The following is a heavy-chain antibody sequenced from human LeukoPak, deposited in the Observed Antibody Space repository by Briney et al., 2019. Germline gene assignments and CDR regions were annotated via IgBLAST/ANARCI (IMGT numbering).Heavy chain of an antibody. CDR2: VYSCGST. Sequence: SETLSLTCTVSGGSISSSYWSWIRQPAGKGLEWIGRVYSCGSTNHNPSLKSRVTMSVDTSENHFSLKLSSMTAADTAVYYCARGAGFSFGYWGQGTLITVSS. D-gene: IGHD5-18*01. J-gene: IGHJ4*02. V-gene: IGHV4-4*07. CDR1: GGSISSSY. CDR3: ARGAGFSFGY.